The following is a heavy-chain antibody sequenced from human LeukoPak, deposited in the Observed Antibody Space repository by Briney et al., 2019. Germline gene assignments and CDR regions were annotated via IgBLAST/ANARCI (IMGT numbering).Heavy chain of an antibody. CDR2: HYHTGRI. Sequence: SETLSLSCSVSGGSISGTSYCWGWIRQPPGKGPEWIGSHYHTGRIYHNPSLNSRVTISVDTSKNQFSLKLSSVTDADTAVYYCARDGSDNWGLFDNWGRGTLVTVSS. J-gene: IGHJ4*02. CDR3: ARDGSDNWGLFDN. D-gene: IGHD1-1*01. CDR1: GGSISGTSYC. V-gene: IGHV4-39*07.